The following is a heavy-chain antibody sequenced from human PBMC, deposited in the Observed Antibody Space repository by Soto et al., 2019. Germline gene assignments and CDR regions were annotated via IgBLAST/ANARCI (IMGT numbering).Heavy chain of an antibody. CDR1: GYTFTSYG. V-gene: IGHV1-18*01. D-gene: IGHD3-9*01. CDR2: ISAYNGNT. CDR3: ARGGLYDILTGYYWVFDY. J-gene: IGHJ4*02. Sequence: ASVKVSCKASGYTFTSYGISWVRQAPGQGLEWMGWISAYNGNTNYAQKLQGRVTMTTDTSTSTAYMELRSLRSDDTAVYYCARGGLYDILTGYYWVFDYWGQGTLVTVSS.